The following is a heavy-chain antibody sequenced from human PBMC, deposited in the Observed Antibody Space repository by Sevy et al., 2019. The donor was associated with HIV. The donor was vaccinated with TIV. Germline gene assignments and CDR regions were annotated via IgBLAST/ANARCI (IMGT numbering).Heavy chain of an antibody. CDR2: ISPGAGGT. CDR1: GYTFTGYD. CDR3: ARVDSCGGDCYFSDY. J-gene: IGHJ4*02. Sequence: ASVKVSCKTSGYTFTGYDVQWVRQAPGQGLECMGIISPGAGGTNYAQNFQGRVTLTRDTSTTTVYMELSRLRYEDTAVYYCARVDSCGGDCYFSDYWGQGTLVTVSS. V-gene: IGHV1-46*01. D-gene: IGHD2-21*01.